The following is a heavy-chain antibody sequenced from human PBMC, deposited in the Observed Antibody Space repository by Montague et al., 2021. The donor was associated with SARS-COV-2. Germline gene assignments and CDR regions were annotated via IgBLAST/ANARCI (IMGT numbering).Heavy chain of an antibody. V-gene: IGHV2-5*02. Sequence: PALVNPTQTLTLTCTFSGFSLSTSGVGVGWIRQPPGKALEWLALVYWDDDKRYSPSLKSRLTITKDTSKNQVVLTMTNMDPVDTATYYCAHRRGLLLSDAFDXWGQGTMVTVSS. D-gene: IGHD1-26*01. CDR2: VYWDDDK. CDR1: GFSLSTSGVG. J-gene: IGHJ3*02. CDR3: AHRRGLLLSDAFDX.